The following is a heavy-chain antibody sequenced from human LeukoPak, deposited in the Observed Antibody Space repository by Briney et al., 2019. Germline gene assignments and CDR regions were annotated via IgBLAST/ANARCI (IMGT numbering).Heavy chain of an antibody. CDR3: ARDRIIYGDYGDAFDI. CDR2: ISSSSSYI. J-gene: IGHJ3*02. V-gene: IGHV3-21*01. D-gene: IGHD4-17*01. Sequence: GGSLRLSCAASGFTFSSYSMNWVRQAPGKGLEWFSSISSSSSYIYYADSVKGRFSISRDNAKNSLYLQMNSLRAEDTAVYYCARDRIIYGDYGDAFDIWGQGTMVTVSS. CDR1: GFTFSSYS.